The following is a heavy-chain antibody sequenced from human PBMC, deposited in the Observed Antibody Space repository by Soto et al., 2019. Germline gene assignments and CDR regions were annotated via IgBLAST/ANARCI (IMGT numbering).Heavy chain of an antibody. J-gene: IGHJ4*02. CDR1: GGSFSGYY. D-gene: IGHD3-16*02. CDR2: INHSGST. V-gene: IGHV4-34*01. CDR3: AYGDYIWGSYRYVDY. Sequence: PSETLSLTCAVYGGSFSGYYWSWIRQPPGKGLEWIGEINHSGSTNYNPSLKSRVTISVDTSKNQFSLKLSSVTAADTAVYYCAYGDYIWGSYRYVDYWGQGTLVTVSS.